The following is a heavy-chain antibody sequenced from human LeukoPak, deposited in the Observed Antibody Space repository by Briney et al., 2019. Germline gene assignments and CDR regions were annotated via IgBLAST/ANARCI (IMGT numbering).Heavy chain of an antibody. CDR2: INSDGSST. D-gene: IGHD5-18*01. V-gene: IGHV3-74*01. CDR1: GFTFSSYW. J-gene: IGHJ5*02. Sequence: GGSLRLSCAASGFTFSSYWMHWVRQAPGKGLVWVSRINSDGSSTSYADSVKGRFTISRDNAKNTLYLQMNSLRGEDTAVYYCARDRGYSYGLQGGWFDPWGQGTLVTVSS. CDR3: ARDRGYSYGLQGGWFDP.